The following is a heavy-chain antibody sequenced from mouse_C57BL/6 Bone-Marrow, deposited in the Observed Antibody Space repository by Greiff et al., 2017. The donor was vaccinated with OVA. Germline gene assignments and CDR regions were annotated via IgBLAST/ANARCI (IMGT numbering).Heavy chain of an antibody. Sequence: QVQLKQPGAELVKPGASVKVSCKASGYTFTSYWMHWVKQRPGQGLEWIGRIHPSDSDTNYNQKFKGKATLTVDKSSSTAYMQLSSLTSEDSAVYYCVTEAYYSNQFAYWGQGTLVTVSA. J-gene: IGHJ3*01. CDR1: GYTFTSYW. D-gene: IGHD2-5*01. CDR3: VTEAYYSNQFAY. CDR2: IHPSDSDT. V-gene: IGHV1-74*01.